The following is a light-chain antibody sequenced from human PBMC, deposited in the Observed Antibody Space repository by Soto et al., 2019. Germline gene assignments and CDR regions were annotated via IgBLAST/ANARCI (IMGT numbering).Light chain of an antibody. CDR2: SVS. CDR3: QQANSFPIT. Sequence: EVVLTQSPGIMSLSPGERSTLSVMSSHNIGYSYLAWYQHKPGQAPRLLIYSVSSRATDIPDRFSGSGSGTDFTLTISSLQPEDFATYYCQQANSFPITFGQGTRLEI. J-gene: IGKJ5*01. V-gene: IGKV3-20*01. CDR1: HNIGYSY.